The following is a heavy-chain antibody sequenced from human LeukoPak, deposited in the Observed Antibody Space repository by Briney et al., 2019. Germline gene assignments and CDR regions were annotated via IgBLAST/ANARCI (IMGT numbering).Heavy chain of an antibody. CDR3: ARASMVRGVIAKGDWFDP. Sequence: ASVKVSCKASGYTFTGYYMHWVRQAPGQGLEWMGWINPNSGGTNYAQRFQGWVTMTRDTSISTSYMELSRLRSDDTAVYYCARASMVRGVIAKGDWFDPWGQGTLVTVPS. CDR2: INPNSGGT. D-gene: IGHD3-10*01. V-gene: IGHV1-2*04. J-gene: IGHJ5*02. CDR1: GYTFTGYY.